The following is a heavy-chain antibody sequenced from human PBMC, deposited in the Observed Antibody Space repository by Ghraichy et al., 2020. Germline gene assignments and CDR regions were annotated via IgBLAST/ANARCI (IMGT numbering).Heavy chain of an antibody. CDR1: GFTFSSYA. J-gene: IGHJ6*03. D-gene: IGHD3-16*01. V-gene: IGHV3-23*01. CDR3: AKPPRSPDKLGGYYYYYMDV. Sequence: GGSLRLSCAASGFTFSSYAMSWVRQAPGKGLEWVSAISGSGGSTYYADSVKGRFTISRDNSKNTLYLQMNSLRAEDTAVYYCAKPPRSPDKLGGYYYYYMDVWGKGTTVTVSS. CDR2: ISGSGGST.